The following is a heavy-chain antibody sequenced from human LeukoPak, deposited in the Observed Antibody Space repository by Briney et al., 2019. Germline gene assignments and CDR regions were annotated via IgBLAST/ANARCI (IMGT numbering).Heavy chain of an antibody. Sequence: KPSETLSLTCTVSGGSFNSDNYYWSWIRQPPGRGLEWIGYIFYTGSTNYNPSLKSRVTISVDTSKNQFSLKVSSVTAADTAVYYCARDVGFDWGQGTLVTVSS. CDR1: GGSFNSDNYY. CDR3: ARDVGFD. D-gene: IGHD6-25*01. J-gene: IGHJ4*02. V-gene: IGHV4-61*01. CDR2: IFYTGST.